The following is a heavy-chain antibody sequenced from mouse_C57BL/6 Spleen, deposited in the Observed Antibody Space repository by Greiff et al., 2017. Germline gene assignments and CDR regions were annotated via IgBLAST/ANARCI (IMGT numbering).Heavy chain of an antibody. D-gene: IGHD4-1*01. V-gene: IGHV1-59*01. CDR1: GYTFTSYW. CDR3: ARGPNWENYFGC. J-gene: IGHJ2*01. CDR2: IDPSDSYT. Sequence: VQLQQPGAKLVRPGTSVKLSCKASGYTFTSYWMHWVKQRPGQGLEWIGVIDPSDSYTNYNQKFKGKATLTVDTSSSTAYMQLSSLTSEDSAVYYCARGPNWENYFGCWGQGTTLTVSS.